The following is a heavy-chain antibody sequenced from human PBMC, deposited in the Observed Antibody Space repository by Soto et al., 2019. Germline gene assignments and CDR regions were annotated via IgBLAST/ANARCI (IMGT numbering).Heavy chain of an antibody. CDR1: GYTFTSYA. J-gene: IGHJ4*02. V-gene: IGHV1-3*05. CDR3: ARGGVSSSWQAYFDY. Sequence: QVQLVQSGAEEKKPGASVKVSCKASGYTFTSYAMHWVRQAPGQRLEWMGWINAGNGNTKYSQKFQGRVTITRDTSASTAYMELSSLRSEDTAVYSCARGGVSSSWQAYFDYWGQGTLVTVSS. D-gene: IGHD6-13*01. CDR2: INAGNGNT.